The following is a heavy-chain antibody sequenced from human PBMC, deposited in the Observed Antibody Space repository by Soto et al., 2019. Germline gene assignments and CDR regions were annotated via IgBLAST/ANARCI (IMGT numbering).Heavy chain of an antibody. J-gene: IGHJ6*02. Sequence: PSETLSLTCTVSNGSVSSGTYSWSWVRQPPGKGLEWIGYIYYSGTTYYTPSLKSRLTMSMGRANDHFSLNLTSVTAADTAVYFCARGHYYYGMDVWGQGIKVTVSS. CDR3: ARGHYYYGMDV. CDR2: IYYSGTT. CDR1: NGSVSSGTYS. V-gene: IGHV4-30-2*01.